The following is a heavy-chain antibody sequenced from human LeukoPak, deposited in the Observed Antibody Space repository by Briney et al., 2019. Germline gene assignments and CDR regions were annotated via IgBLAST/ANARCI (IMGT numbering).Heavy chain of an antibody. Sequence: SETLSLTCAVSGYSISSSSYYWGWIRQPPGKGLEWIGSIYYSGSTYYNPSLKSRVTISVDTSKNQFSLKLSSVTAADTAVYYCARGRYSSSARVAFDIWGQGTMVTVSS. CDR1: GYSISSSSYY. V-gene: IGHV4-39*01. CDR3: ARGRYSSSARVAFDI. J-gene: IGHJ3*02. D-gene: IGHD6-13*01. CDR2: IYYSGST.